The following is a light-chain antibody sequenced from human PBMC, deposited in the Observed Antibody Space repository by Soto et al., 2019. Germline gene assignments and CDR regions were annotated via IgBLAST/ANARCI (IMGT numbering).Light chain of an antibody. J-gene: IGKJ1*01. CDR1: QSISSW. CDR3: QQYDRYSRT. Sequence: DIQMTQSPSTLSASVGDRVTITCRASQSISSWLAWYQQKPGKAPKLLIYKASTLETGVPSRFSGSGFGTEFTLTISNVQPDDFATYYCQQYDRYSRTFGQGAKVEIK. CDR2: KAS. V-gene: IGKV1-5*03.